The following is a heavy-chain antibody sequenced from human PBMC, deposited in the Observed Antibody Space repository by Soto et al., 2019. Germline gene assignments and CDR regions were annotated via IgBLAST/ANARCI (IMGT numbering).Heavy chain of an antibody. D-gene: IGHD5-18*01. CDR2: ISYDGSLQ. Sequence: QAKLVESGGGVVQPGRSLRLSCAASGFAFSIDGMHWVRQAPGTGLEGVAVISYDGSLQHYADSVKGRFTISRDNSKNMVLLQISSLRAEVTAVYYCVSDRGYGHASVPYSWGQGTLVSVSS. J-gene: IGHJ4*02. CDR1: GFAFSIDG. CDR3: VSDRGYGHASVPYS. V-gene: IGHV3-30*03.